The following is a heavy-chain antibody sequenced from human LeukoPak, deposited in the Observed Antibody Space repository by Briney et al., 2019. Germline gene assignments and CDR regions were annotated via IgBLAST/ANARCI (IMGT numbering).Heavy chain of an antibody. CDR3: AKGSHIAVAGTDYYYYMDV. CDR2: ISWDGGST. J-gene: IGHJ6*03. CDR1: GFTFDDYA. V-gene: IGHV3-43D*03. Sequence: GGSLRLSCAASGFTFDDYAMHWVRQAPGKGLEWVSLISWDGGSTYYADSVKGRFTISRDNSKNSLYLQMNSLRAEDTALYYCAKGSHIAVAGTDYYYYMDVWGKGTTVTVSS. D-gene: IGHD6-19*01.